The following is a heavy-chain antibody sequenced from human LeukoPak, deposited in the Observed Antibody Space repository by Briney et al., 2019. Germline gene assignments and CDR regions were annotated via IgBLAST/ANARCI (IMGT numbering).Heavy chain of an antibody. CDR3: ARVLGIVVVPAAMYFDY. CDR1: GGSISSSSYY. J-gene: IGHJ4*02. CDR2: IYYSGST. V-gene: IGHV4-39*07. Sequence: PSETLSLTCTVSGGSISSSSYYWGWIRQPPGKGLEWIGSIYYSGSTYYNPSLKSRVTISVDTSKNQFSLKLSSVTAADTAVYYCARVLGIVVVPAAMYFDYWGQGTLVTVSS. D-gene: IGHD2-2*03.